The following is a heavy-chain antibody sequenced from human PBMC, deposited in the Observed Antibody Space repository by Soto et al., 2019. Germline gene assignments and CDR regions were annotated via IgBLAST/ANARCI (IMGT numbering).Heavy chain of an antibody. CDR3: ARDRPDSSSWHTRLNWFDH. J-gene: IGHJ5*02. Sequence: XSVKVSCKASVYTFTSYAMNWVRQAPGQGLEWMGWINTNTGNPTYAQGFTGRFVFSLDTSVSTAYLQICSLKAEDTAVYYCARDRPDSSSWHTRLNWFDHWGQGTLVTVSS. CDR1: VYTFTSYA. V-gene: IGHV7-4-1*01. D-gene: IGHD6-13*01. CDR2: INTNTGNP.